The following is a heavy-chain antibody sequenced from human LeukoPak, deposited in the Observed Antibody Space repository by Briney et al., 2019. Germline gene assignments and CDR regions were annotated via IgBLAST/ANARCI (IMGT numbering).Heavy chain of an antibody. Sequence: SGPTLLQPPPTLTLTCTFSGFSLTTRGVGVGWIRQPPGKALEWLALISWDDDKGYSPSLKSRLTITKDTSKNQVVLTMTNMDPVDTATYYCAYTPVYSSGWRFDYWGQGTLVTVSS. V-gene: IGHV2-5*02. D-gene: IGHD6-19*01. J-gene: IGHJ4*02. CDR1: GFSLTTRGVG. CDR2: ISWDDDK. CDR3: AYTPVYSSGWRFDY.